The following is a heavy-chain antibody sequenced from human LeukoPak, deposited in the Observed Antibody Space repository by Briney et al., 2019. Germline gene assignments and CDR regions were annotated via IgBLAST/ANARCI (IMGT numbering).Heavy chain of an antibody. V-gene: IGHV4-4*02. CDR3: ASGSYSSGWYLLDY. CDR2: IYHSGST. J-gene: IGHJ4*02. Sequence: PSETLSLTCAVSGGSISSSNWWSWVRQPPGKGLEWIGEIYHSGSTNYNPSLKSRVTISVDKSKNQFSLKLSSVTAADTAVYYCASGSYSSGWYLLDYWGQGTLVTVSS. D-gene: IGHD6-19*01. CDR1: GGSISSSNW.